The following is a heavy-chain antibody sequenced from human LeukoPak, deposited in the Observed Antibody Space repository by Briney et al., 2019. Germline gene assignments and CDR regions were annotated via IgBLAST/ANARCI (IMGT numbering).Heavy chain of an antibody. CDR3: ARGRGSSWYYFDS. D-gene: IGHD6-13*01. CDR1: GGSISSSSYY. CDR2: IYYSGNT. V-gene: IGHV4-39*07. J-gene: IGHJ4*02. Sequence: PSETLSLTCTVSGGSISSSSYYWGWIRQPPGKGLEWIGSIYYSGNTYYNPSLKSRVTISVGTPKNQFSLNLSSVTAADTAVYYCARGRGSSWYYFDSWGQGTLVTVSS.